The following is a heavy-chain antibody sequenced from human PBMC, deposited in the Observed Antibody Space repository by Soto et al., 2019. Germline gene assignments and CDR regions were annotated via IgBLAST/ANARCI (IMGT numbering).Heavy chain of an antibody. CDR1: GFTVNGNY. CDR2: IYSAGST. CDR3: AGAPSSGESRYGVDV. J-gene: IGHJ6*02. Sequence: EVQLVESGGGLVQPGGSLRLSCAASGFTVNGNYMSWVRQAPGKGLEWVSVIYSAGSTYYADSAKGRFTISRDNSKXTLYLQMNSLRAEDTAVYYCAGAPSSGESRYGVDVWGQGTTVTVSS. D-gene: IGHD3-10*01. V-gene: IGHV3-66*01.